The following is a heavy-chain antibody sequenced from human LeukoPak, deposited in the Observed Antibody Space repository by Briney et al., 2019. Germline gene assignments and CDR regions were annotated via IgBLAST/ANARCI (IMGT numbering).Heavy chain of an antibody. CDR2: ISDDGSIT. CDR3: ARDPNGDYVGAFEM. D-gene: IGHD4-17*01. V-gene: IGHV3-74*03. Sequence: PGGSLRLSCAASGFTFSRDWMHWVRQAPGKGLVWVSRISDDGSITTYADSVQGRFTISRDNSKNTLFLQMSNMRAEDTAVYYCARDPNGDYVGAFEMWGPGTKVTVS. J-gene: IGHJ3*02. CDR1: GFTFSRDW.